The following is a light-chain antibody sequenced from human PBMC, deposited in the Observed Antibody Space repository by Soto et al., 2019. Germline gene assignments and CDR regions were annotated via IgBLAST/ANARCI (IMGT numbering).Light chain of an antibody. CDR2: GAS. CDR1: QSVSSK. CDR3: QQYNSWLWT. V-gene: IGKV3-15*01. Sequence: EIVMTQSPATLSVSPGEGDTLSCRASQSVSSKLAWYQQKPGQAPRLLIYGASTRATGIPARFSGSGSGTEFTLIISSPQSEDSAVYYCQQYNSWLWTFGQGTKVDIK. J-gene: IGKJ1*01.